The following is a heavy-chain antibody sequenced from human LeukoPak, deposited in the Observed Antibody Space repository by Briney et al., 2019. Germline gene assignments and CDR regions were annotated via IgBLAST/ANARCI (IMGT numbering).Heavy chain of an antibody. V-gene: IGHV3-30-3*01. Sequence: QSGGSLRLSCAASGFTFSSYAMHRVRQAPGKGLEWVAVISYDGSNKYYADSVKGRFTISRDNSKNTLYLQMNSLRAEDTAVYYCARDRSVGIAVAGHYFDYWGQGALVTVSS. CDR1: GFTFSSYA. CDR3: ARDRSVGIAVAGHYFDY. CDR2: ISYDGSNK. D-gene: IGHD6-19*01. J-gene: IGHJ4*02.